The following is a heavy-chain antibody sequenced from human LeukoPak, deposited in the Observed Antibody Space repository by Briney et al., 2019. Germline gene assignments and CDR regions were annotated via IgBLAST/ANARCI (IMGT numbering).Heavy chain of an antibody. V-gene: IGHV1-46*01. CDR3: AREGLNSSGYYPYFDY. Sequence: ASVKVSCKASGYTFTSYYIQWVRQAPGQGLEWMAIINPSGGSTSYAQKFQGRVTMSRDTSTSTVYMEPSSLRSEDTAVYYCAREGLNSSGYYPYFDYWGQGTLVTVSS. CDR1: GYTFTSYY. CDR2: INPSGGST. J-gene: IGHJ4*02. D-gene: IGHD3-22*01.